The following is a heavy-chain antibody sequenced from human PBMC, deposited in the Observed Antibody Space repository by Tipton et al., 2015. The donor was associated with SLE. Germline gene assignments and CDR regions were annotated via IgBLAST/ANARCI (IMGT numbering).Heavy chain of an antibody. Sequence: GSLRLSCAASGFTVSGNYMNWVRQAPGKGLEWVSVIYSYDRTDYADSVKGRFTISRDSSKNTLYLHMNSLRAEDTAVYYCARRPCGGYDCYYHGMDVWGQGTTVTVSS. CDR3: ARRPCGGYDCYYHGMDV. J-gene: IGHJ6*02. CDR2: IYSYDRT. D-gene: IGHD5-12*01. V-gene: IGHV3-66*01. CDR1: GFTVSGNY.